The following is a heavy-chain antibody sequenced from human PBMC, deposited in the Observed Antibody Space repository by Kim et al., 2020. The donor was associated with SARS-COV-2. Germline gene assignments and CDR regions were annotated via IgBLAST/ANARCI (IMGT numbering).Heavy chain of an antibody. J-gene: IGHJ6*03. V-gene: IGHV7-4-1*02. D-gene: IGHD3-3*01. Sequence: ASVKVSCKASGYTFTSYAMNWVRQAPGQGLEWMGWINTNTGNPTYAQGFTGRFVFSLDTSVSTAYLQISSLKAEETAVYYCARDSYYDFWSGYYETYYYYYMDVWGKGTTVTVSS. CDR2: INTNTGNP. CDR3: ARDSYYDFWSGYYETYYYYYMDV. CDR1: GYTFTSYA.